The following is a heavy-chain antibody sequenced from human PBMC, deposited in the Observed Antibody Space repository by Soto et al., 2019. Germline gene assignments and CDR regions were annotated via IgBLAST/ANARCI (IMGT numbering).Heavy chain of an antibody. Sequence: SSVKVSCKASGGTFSSYAISWVRQAPGQGLEWMGGIIPIFGTENYAQKFPGRVPITPDESTSTAYMELSSLRSEDTAVFYCARVSPGYSYGYDYYYYGMDVWGQGTAVTVSS. CDR2: IIPIFGTE. CDR3: ARVSPGYSYGYDYYYYGMDV. V-gene: IGHV1-69*13. D-gene: IGHD5-18*01. CDR1: GGTFSSYA. J-gene: IGHJ6*02.